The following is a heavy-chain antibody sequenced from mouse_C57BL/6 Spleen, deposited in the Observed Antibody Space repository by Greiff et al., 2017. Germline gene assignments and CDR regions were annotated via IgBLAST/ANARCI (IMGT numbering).Heavy chain of an antibody. V-gene: IGHV2-9*01. CDR2: IWGGGST. CDR1: GFSLTSYG. J-gene: IGHJ3*01. CDR3: AKRYYDEGEIWFAY. Sequence: VQGVESGPGLVAPSQSLSITCTVSGFSLTSYGVDWVRQPPGKGLEWLGVIWGGGSTNYNSAPMSRLSISKDNSKSQVYLKMNSLQTDDTAMYYCAKRYYDEGEIWFAYWGQGTLVTVSA. D-gene: IGHD2-4*01.